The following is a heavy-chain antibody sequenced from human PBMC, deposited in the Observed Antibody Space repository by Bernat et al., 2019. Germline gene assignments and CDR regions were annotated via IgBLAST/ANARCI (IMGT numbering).Heavy chain of an antibody. J-gene: IGHJ4*02. D-gene: IGHD3-22*01. Sequence: EVQLVESGGGLVQPGGSLRLSCAASGFTFSSYWMHWVRQAPGKGLEWVSAISGSGGSTYYAASVQGRFTISRDNSKNTLYLQMNSLRAEDTAVYYCAKDKGAYDSSGYYDYWGQGTLVTVSS. CDR2: ISGSGGST. CDR3: AKDKGAYDSSGYYDY. V-gene: IGHV3-23*04. CDR1: GFTFSSYW.